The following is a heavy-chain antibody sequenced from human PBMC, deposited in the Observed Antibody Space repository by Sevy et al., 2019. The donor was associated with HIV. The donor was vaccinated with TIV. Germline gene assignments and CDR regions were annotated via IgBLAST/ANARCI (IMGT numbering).Heavy chain of an antibody. CDR1: GFSFSRSA. Sequence: GGSLRLSCAASGFSFSRSAMHWVRQAPGKGLEWVAVMSYNGNKKYNGDSVKGRFTISRDDSKNTLYLQMNSLRAEDTAVYYCAKGDTNYYGMDVWGLGTTVTVSS. J-gene: IGHJ6*02. V-gene: IGHV3-30*04. CDR3: AKGDTNYYGMDV. CDR2: MSYNGNKK.